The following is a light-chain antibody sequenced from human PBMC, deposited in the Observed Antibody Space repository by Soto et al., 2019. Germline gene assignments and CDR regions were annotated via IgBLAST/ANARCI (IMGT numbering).Light chain of an antibody. Sequence: SPAAVSLSPKERATLSCRASQSVSSYLAWYQQKPGQAPRLLIYDASNRATGIPARFSGSGSGTDFTLTISSLEPEDFALYYSQVSSSHLITFGGVGKV. V-gene: IGKV3-11*01. CDR1: QSVSSY. CDR2: DAS. J-gene: IGKJ4*01. CDR3: QVSSSHLIT.